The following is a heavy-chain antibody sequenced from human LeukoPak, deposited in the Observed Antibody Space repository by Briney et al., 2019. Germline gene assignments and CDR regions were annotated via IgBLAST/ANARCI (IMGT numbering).Heavy chain of an antibody. CDR2: IYYSGST. V-gene: IGHV4-59*12. J-gene: IGHJ3*02. CDR1: GDSISGFY. CDR3: AREGGLAAAGTRDAFDI. Sequence: SETLSLTCTVSGDSISGFYWNWIRQPPGKGLEWIGYIYYSGSTYYNPSLKSRVTISVDTSKNQFSLKLSSVTAADTAVYYCAREGGLAAAGTRDAFDIWGQGTMVTVSS. D-gene: IGHD6-13*01.